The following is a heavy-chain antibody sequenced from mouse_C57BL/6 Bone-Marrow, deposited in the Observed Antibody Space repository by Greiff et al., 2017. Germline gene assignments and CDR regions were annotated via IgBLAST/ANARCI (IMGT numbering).Heavy chain of an antibody. D-gene: IGHD2-3*01. Sequence: EVQGVESGGGLVQPGESLKLSCESNEYEFPSHDMSWVRKTPEKRLELVAAINSDGGSTYYPDTMESRFNISRDNTKKTLYLQMSSLRSEDTALYYCARLEDGYYGVFAYWGQGTLVTVSA. CDR2: INSDGGST. J-gene: IGHJ3*01. V-gene: IGHV5-2*01. CDR3: ARLEDGYYGVFAY. CDR1: EYEFPSHD.